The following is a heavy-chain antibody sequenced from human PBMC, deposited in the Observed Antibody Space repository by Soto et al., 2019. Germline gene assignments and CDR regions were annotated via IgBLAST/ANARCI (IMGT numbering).Heavy chain of an antibody. D-gene: IGHD3-22*01. Sequence: GESLKICCRGAGSRFTSYWISWVRQMPGKGLEWVGRIDPSDSYTNYSPSFQGHVTMSVDRSISTAYLQWSSLKAPDTAMYYCAIHHSSHGTNGPFDYWGQGTLVTVSS. CDR2: IDPSDSYT. CDR3: AIHHSSHGTNGPFDY. V-gene: IGHV5-10-1*01. CDR1: GSRFTSYW. J-gene: IGHJ4*02.